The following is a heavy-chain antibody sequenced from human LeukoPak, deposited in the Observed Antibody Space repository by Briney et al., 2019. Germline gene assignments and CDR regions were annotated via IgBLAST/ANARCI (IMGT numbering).Heavy chain of an antibody. D-gene: IGHD2-15*01. CDR3: AKAANIVVVVAATDY. CDR1: GFTFSNFG. CDR2: ISYDGSNK. J-gene: IGHJ4*02. V-gene: IGHV3-30*18. Sequence: GGSLRLSCTASGFTFSNFGMHWVRQAPGKGLEWVALISYDGSNKYYADSVKGRFTISRDNSKSTLYLQMNSLRAEDTAVYYCAKAANIVVVVAATDYWGQGTLVTVSS.